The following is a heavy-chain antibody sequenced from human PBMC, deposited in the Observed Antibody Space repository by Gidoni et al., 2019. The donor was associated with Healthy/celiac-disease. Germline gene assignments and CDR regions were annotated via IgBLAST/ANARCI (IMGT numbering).Heavy chain of an antibody. CDR2: IYYSGST. V-gene: IGHV4-59*01. D-gene: IGHD3-3*01. CDR1: GGSISSYY. J-gene: IGHJ4*02. Sequence: QVQLQESGPGLVKPSETLSLTCTVSGGSISSYYWSWIRQPPGKGLEWIGYIYYSGSTNYNPSLKSRVTISVDTSKNQFSLKLSSVTAADTAVYYCARGFFGVVNPFDYWGQGTLVTVSS. CDR3: ARGFFGVVNPFDY.